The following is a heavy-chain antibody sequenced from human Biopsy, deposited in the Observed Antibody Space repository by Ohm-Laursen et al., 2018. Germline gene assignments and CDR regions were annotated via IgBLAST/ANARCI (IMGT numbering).Heavy chain of an antibody. CDR1: RDSISNYY. CDR3: ARDSGGGHLNTTLITGKNLDS. J-gene: IGHJ4*02. V-gene: IGHV4-59*01. D-gene: IGHD3-16*01. CDR2: IYYTGST. Sequence: GTLSLTCTVSRDSISNYYWTWIRQSPGKGLEWTGYIYYTGSTNYNPSVKSRVTISVDTSKNQFSLKLNSVTAADTAVYFCARDSGGGHLNTTLITGKNLDSWGQGILVTVSS.